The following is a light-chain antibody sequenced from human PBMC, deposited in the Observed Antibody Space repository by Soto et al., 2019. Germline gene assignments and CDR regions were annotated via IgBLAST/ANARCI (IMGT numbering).Light chain of an antibody. CDR1: QSISRY. V-gene: IGKV1-39*01. CDR3: QQSYSIPLT. J-gene: IGKJ4*01. CDR2: AAS. Sequence: DIQMTQSPSSLSASIGDRFTIICRASQSISRYSNWYQQKPGKAPKLLIYAASTLQSGVPSRFSGSGSGTDFTLTISSLQPEDFATYYCQQSYSIPLTFGGGTMGDIK.